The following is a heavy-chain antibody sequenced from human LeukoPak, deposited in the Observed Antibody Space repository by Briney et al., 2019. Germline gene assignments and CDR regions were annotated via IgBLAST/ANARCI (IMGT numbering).Heavy chain of an antibody. V-gene: IGHV3-11*04. CDR3: ARDLTIAAANYYFDN. CDR1: GFNFNEYY. Sequence: GGSLRLSCVASGFNFNEYYMSWIRQAPGKGLEWVSYIGSTIYYADSVKGRFTISRDNPKNTLYLQMNSLRAEDTAMYYCARDLTIAAANYYFDNWGQGTLVTVSS. J-gene: IGHJ4*02. CDR2: IGSTI. D-gene: IGHD6-13*01.